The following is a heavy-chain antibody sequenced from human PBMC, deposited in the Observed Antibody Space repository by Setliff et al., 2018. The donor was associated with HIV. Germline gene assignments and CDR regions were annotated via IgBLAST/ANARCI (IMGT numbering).Heavy chain of an antibody. CDR2: IRYDGSNK. V-gene: IGHV3-30*02. Sequence: PGGSLRLSCAASGFTFSSYGMHWVRQAPGKGLEWVAFIRYDGSNKYYADSVKGRFTISRDNSKNTLSLQMSSLRAEDTALYYCATGGMAAAGPGGGHGLDVWGQGTTVTVSS. D-gene: IGHD6-13*01. J-gene: IGHJ6*02. CDR1: GFTFSSYG. CDR3: ATGGMAAAGPGGGHGLDV.